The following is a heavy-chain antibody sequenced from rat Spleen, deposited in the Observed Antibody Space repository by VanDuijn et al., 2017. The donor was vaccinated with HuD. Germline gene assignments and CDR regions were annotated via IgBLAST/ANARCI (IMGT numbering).Heavy chain of an antibody. CDR3: ARHGDNYGWFAY. CDR1: GFTFSDYY. J-gene: IGHJ3*01. Sequence: EVRLVESGGLLVQPGRSMKVSCAASGFTFSDYYMAWVRQAPGKGLEWVASITNTGGGTYYPDSVKGRFTISRDNAKSTLYLQMDSLRSEDTASYYCARHGDNYGWFAYWGQGTLVTVSS. D-gene: IGHD1-10*01. V-gene: IGHV5-25*01. CDR2: ITNTGGGT.